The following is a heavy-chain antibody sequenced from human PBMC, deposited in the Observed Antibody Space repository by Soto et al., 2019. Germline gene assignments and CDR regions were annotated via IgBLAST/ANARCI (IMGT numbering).Heavy chain of an antibody. Sequence: QVQLVQSGAEVKKPGSSVKVSCKASGGTFSSYAISWVRQAPGQGLEWMGGLIPIFGTANYAQKFQGRDPITADESASTADMALSSLRSEDTAVDYCAREVGGRGYFDSWGQGTLVTVSS. J-gene: IGHJ4*02. CDR3: AREVGGRGYFDS. D-gene: IGHD1-26*01. CDR2: LIPIFGTA. CDR1: GGTFSSYA. V-gene: IGHV1-69*12.